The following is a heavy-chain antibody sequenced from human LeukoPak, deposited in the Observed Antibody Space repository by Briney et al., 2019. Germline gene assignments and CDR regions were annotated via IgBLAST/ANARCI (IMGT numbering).Heavy chain of an antibody. V-gene: IGHV3-23*01. CDR2: MSGSGDST. CDR1: GFTFSNYA. Sequence: GGSLRLSCGASGFTFSNYAMSWVRQAPGKGLEWVSVMSGSGDSTYYADSVKGRFTISRDNSKNTLYLQMNNLRVEDTAVYYCAKSRVQFCSGGSCWGYFDYWGQGTLVTVSS. J-gene: IGHJ4*02. D-gene: IGHD2-15*01. CDR3: AKSRVQFCSGGSCWGYFDY.